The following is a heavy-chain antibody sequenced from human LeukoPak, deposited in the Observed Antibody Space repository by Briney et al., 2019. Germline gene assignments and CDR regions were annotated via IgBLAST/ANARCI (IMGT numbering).Heavy chain of an antibody. CDR1: GYTFTGYY. D-gene: IGHD6-13*01. J-gene: IGHJ4*02. Sequence: ASVKVSCKASGYTFTGYYMHWVRQAPGQGLEWMGWINPNSGGTNYAQKFQGRVTMTRDTSISTAYMELSRLRSDDTAVYYCARGRSSSWYQFYFDYWGQGTLVTVSS. CDR3: ARGRSSSWYQFYFDY. CDR2: INPNSGGT. V-gene: IGHV1-2*02.